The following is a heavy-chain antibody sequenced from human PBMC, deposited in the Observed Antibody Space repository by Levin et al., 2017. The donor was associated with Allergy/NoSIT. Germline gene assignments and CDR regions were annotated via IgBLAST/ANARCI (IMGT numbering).Heavy chain of an antibody. CDR3: ARDTQH. Sequence: PGGSLRLSCAASGFTFSTYGMDWVRQATGKGLEWVSHIGSAGDTWYPDSVKGRFTISRDESQNTLFLQMNSLRVEDTATYYCARDTQHWGQGTRVTVSS. V-gene: IGHV3-13*01. CDR2: IGSAGDT. J-gene: IGHJ1*01. CDR1: GFTFSTYG.